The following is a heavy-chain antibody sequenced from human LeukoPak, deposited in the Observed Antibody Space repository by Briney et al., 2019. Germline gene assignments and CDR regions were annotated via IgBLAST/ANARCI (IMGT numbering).Heavy chain of an antibody. V-gene: IGHV3-33*01. CDR3: ARDSNVRGLDY. D-gene: IGHD3-10*01. J-gene: IGHJ4*02. CDR2: IWYDGSNK. Sequence: PGRSLRLSCAASGFTFSSYGMHWVRQAPGKGLEWVAVIWYDGSNKYYADSVKGRFTISRDNSKNTLYLQMNSLRAEVTAVYYCARDSNVRGLDYWGQGTLVTVSS. CDR1: GFTFSSYG.